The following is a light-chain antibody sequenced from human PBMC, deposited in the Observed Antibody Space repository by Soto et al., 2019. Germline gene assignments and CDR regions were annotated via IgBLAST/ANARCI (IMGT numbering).Light chain of an antibody. J-gene: IGKJ1*01. CDR3: QQYNSYSRT. Sequence: DIQMTQSPSTLSASVGDRVTITCRASQSISSWLAWYQQKPGKAPKPLLYDASSLESGVPSRFSGSGSGTEFTLTISSLQPDDFATYYCQQYNSYSRTFGQGTKVEIK. V-gene: IGKV1-5*01. CDR2: DAS. CDR1: QSISSW.